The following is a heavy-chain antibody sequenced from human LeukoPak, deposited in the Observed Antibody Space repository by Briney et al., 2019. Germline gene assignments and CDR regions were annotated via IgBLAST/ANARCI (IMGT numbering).Heavy chain of an antibody. Sequence: SVKVSCKASGGTFSSYAISWVRQAPGQGLEWMGGIIPIFGTAIYAQKFQGRVTMTEDTSTDTAYMELSSLRSEDTAVYYCATDRGSYWGQGTLVTVSS. CDR2: IIPIFGTA. J-gene: IGHJ4*02. CDR3: ATDRGSY. CDR1: GGTFSSYA. V-gene: IGHV1-69*06. D-gene: IGHD2-15*01.